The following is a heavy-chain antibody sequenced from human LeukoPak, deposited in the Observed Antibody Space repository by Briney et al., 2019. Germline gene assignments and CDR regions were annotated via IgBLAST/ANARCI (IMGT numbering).Heavy chain of an antibody. V-gene: IGHV3-20*04. J-gene: IGHJ6*04. CDR1: GFTFGNYG. CDR3: AELGITMIGGV. Sequence: GGSLRLSCAASGFTFGNYGMSWVRQAPGKGLEWVSGINWNGGSTGYADSVGGRFTISRDNAKNSQYLQMNSLRAEDTAVYYCAELGITMIGGVWGKGTTVTISS. CDR2: INWNGGST. D-gene: IGHD3-10*02.